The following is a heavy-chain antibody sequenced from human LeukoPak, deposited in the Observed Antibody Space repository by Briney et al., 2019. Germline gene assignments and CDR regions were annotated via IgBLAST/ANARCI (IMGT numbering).Heavy chain of an antibody. J-gene: IGHJ6*02. V-gene: IGHV3-23*01. D-gene: IGHD1-26*01. Sequence: GGSLGLSCVTSGFTFSSYAMSWVRQAPGKGLEWVSVISGSGGTTYYADSVKGRFIISRDNSKSTLYLQMNSLRAEDTAVYYCAKDTSGSTSYSYHYGMDVWGQGTTVTVSS. CDR3: AKDTSGSTSYSYHYGMDV. CDR1: GFTFSSYA. CDR2: ISGSGGTT.